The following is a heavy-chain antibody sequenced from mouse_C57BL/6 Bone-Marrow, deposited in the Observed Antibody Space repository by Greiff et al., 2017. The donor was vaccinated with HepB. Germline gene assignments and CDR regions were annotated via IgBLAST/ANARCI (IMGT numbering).Heavy chain of an antibody. D-gene: IGHD3-2*02. CDR3: ARDWTAQASYYFDY. CDR1: GFTFSSYA. J-gene: IGHJ2*01. Sequence: EVKLMESGGGLVKPGGSLKLSCAASGFTFSSYAMSWVRQTPEKRLEWVATISDGGSYTYYPDNVKGRFTISRDNAKNNLYLQMSHLKSEDTAMYYCARDWTAQASYYFDYWGQGTTLTVSS. CDR2: ISDGGSYT. V-gene: IGHV5-4*01.